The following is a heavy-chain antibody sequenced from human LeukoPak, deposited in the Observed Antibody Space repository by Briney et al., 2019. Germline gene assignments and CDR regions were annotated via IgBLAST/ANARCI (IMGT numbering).Heavy chain of an antibody. V-gene: IGHV3-21*01. J-gene: IGHJ4*02. CDR1: GFTFSSYS. D-gene: IGHD1-26*01. CDR3: AREALGRSAHY. Sequence: PGGSLRLSCEVSGFTFSSYSMDWVRQAPGKGLEWVSSVSMSSAYIYYADSVKGRFTISRDNAKNSLYLQMNSLRAEDTAVYYCAREALGRSAHYWGQGTLVTVSS. CDR2: VSMSSAYI.